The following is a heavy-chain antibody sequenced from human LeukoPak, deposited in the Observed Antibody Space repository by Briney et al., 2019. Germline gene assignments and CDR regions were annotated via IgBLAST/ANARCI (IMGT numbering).Heavy chain of an antibody. CDR3: ARDLRRSSGPAAICCYYYGMDV. J-gene: IGHJ6*02. V-gene: IGHV1-8*01. D-gene: IGHD2-2*01. CDR2: MNPNSGNT. Sequence: ASVKVSCKASGYTFTSYDINWVRQATGQGPEWMGWMNPNSGNTGYAQKFQGRVTMTRNTSISTAYMELSSLRPEDTAVYYCARDLRRSSGPAAICCYYYGMDVWGQGTTVTVSS. CDR1: GYTFTSYD.